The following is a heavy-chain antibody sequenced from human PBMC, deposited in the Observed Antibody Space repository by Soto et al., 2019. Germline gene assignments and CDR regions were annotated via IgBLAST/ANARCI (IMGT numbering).Heavy chain of an antibody. V-gene: IGHV1-8*01. D-gene: IGHD2-15*01. CDR1: GYTLTSYD. CDR3: ARGLTTYCSGGSCYSDDAFDI. J-gene: IGHJ3*02. Sequence: QVQLVQSGAEVKKPGASVKVSCNASGYTLTSYDINWVRQATGQGLEWMGWMNPNSGNTGYAQKFQGRVTMIRNTSISTAYMELSSLRSEDTAVYYCARGLTTYCSGGSCYSDDAFDIWGQGTMVTVSS. CDR2: MNPNSGNT.